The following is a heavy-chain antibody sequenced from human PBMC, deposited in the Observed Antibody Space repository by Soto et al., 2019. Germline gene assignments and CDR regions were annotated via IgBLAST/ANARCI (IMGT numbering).Heavy chain of an antibody. J-gene: IGHJ3*02. D-gene: IGHD2-21*02. CDR1: GGTFSSYT. CDR3: ARSVTEREYAFDI. Sequence: QVQLVQSGAEVKKPGSSVKVSCKASGGTFSSYTINWVRQAPGQGLEWMGRIIPILGIANYAQKFQGRVTITADKSTSTAYMELSSLRSEDTAVYYCARSVTEREYAFDIWGQGTMVTVSS. V-gene: IGHV1-69*02. CDR2: IIPILGIA.